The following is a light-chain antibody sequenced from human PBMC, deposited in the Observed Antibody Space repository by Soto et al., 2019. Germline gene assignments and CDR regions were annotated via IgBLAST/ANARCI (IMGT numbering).Light chain of an antibody. CDR2: GNS. Sequence: QSVLTQPPSVSGAPGQRVTIPCTGSSSNIGAGYGVHWYQQLPGTAPKLLIYGNSNRPSGVPDRFSGSKSGTSASLAITGLQAEDEADYYCQSYDSSLSEGVFGTGTKLTVL. J-gene: IGLJ1*01. CDR1: SSNIGAGYG. CDR3: QSYDSSLSEGV. V-gene: IGLV1-40*01.